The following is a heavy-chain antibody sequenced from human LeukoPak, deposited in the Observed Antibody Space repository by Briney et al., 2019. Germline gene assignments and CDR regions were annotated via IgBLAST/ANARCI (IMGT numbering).Heavy chain of an antibody. V-gene: IGHV3-23*01. CDR2: ISGSGVYT. CDR1: GFTFGTYG. D-gene: IGHD3-22*01. Sequence: PGGSLRLSCTGSGFTFGTYGIHWVRQAPGKGLEWVSGISGSGVYTNSADSVKGRFTISRDNSKNTVYLQMNSLRAGDTAIYYCARGYDYDSSRRTALDYWGQGTLVTVSS. J-gene: IGHJ4*02. CDR3: ARGYDYDSSRRTALDY.